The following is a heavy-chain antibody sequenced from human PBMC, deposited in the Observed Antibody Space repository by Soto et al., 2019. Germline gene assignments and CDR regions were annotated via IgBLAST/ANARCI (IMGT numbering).Heavy chain of an antibody. D-gene: IGHD4-17*01. Sequence: PGGSLRLSCAASGFTFSSYGMHWVRQAPGKGLEWVAVISYDGSNKYYADSVKGRFTISRDNSKNTLYLQMNSLRAEDTAVYYCAKGGTRSHYYYYYGMDAWGRGTTVTVSS. V-gene: IGHV3-30*18. CDR2: ISYDGSNK. J-gene: IGHJ6*02. CDR1: GFTFSSYG. CDR3: AKGGTRSHYYYYYGMDA.